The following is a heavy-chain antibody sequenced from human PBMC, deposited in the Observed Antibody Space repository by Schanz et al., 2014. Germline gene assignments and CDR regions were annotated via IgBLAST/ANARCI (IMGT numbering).Heavy chain of an antibody. Sequence: VQLVESGGGVVQPGGSLRLSCAASGFTFSTYAMSWVRQAPGKGLEWVSAISGSGGSTYYADSVKGRFSISRDNAKNSLYLQLNSLRAEDTAVYYCARDTSYGMDVWGQGTTVTVSS. V-gene: IGHV3-23*04. CDR3: ARDTSYGMDV. CDR1: GFTFSTYA. J-gene: IGHJ6*02. D-gene: IGHD5-18*01. CDR2: ISGSGGST.